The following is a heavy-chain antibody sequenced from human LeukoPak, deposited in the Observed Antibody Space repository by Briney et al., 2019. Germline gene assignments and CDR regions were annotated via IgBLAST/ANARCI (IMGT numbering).Heavy chain of an antibody. Sequence: PAETLSLTCTVSGGSISSYYWSWIRQPPGKGLEWIGYIYYSGSTNYNPSLKSRVTISVDTSKNQFSLKLSSVTAADTAVYYCARVGGLWFGEEGGYYFDYWGQGTLVTVSS. V-gene: IGHV4-59*01. CDR1: GGSISSYY. D-gene: IGHD3-10*01. CDR3: ARVGGLWFGEEGGYYFDY. J-gene: IGHJ4*02. CDR2: IYYSGST.